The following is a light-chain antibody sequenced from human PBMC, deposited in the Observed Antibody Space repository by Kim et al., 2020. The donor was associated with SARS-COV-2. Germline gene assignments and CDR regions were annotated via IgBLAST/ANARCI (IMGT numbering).Light chain of an antibody. CDR2: EVS. J-gene: IGLJ1*01. CDR1: SSDVCGYNY. V-gene: IGLV2-8*01. Sequence: QSALTQPPSASGSPGQSVTISCTGTSSDVCGYNYVSWYQQHPGKAPKLMIYEVSKRPSGVPDRFSGSKSGNTASLTVSGLQAEDEADYYCSSYAGSNNPGVFGTGTKVTVL. CDR3: SSYAGSNNPGV.